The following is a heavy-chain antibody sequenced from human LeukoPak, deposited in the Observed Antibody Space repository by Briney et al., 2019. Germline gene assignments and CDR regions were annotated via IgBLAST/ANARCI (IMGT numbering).Heavy chain of an antibody. CDR1: GFTFSSYW. CDR3: ARADTAMVYDYFDY. CDR2: INSDGSST. Sequence: GGSLRLSCAASGFTFSSYWMHWVRQAPGKGVVCVSRINSDGSSTSYADSVKGRFTISRDNAKNTLYLQMNSLRAEDTAVYYCARADTAMVYDYFDYWGQGTLVTVSS. V-gene: IGHV3-74*01. D-gene: IGHD5-18*01. J-gene: IGHJ4*02.